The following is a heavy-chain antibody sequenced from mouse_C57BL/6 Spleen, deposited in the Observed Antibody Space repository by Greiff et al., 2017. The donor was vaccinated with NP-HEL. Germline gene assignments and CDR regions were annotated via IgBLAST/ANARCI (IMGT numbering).Heavy chain of an antibody. J-gene: IGHJ3*01. CDR3: ARPYDYGSSYEFAY. V-gene: IGHV1-82*01. D-gene: IGHD1-1*01. Sequence: VQLQQSGPELVKPGASVKISCKASGYAFSSSWMNWVKQRPGKGLEWIGRIYPGDGDTNYNGKFKGKATLTADKSSSTAYMQLSSLTSEDSAVYFCARPYDYGSSYEFAYWGQGTLVTVSA. CDR2: IYPGDGDT. CDR1: GYAFSSSW.